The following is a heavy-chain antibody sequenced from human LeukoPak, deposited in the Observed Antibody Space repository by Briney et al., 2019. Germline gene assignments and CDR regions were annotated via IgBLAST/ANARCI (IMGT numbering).Heavy chain of an antibody. CDR1: GGSFSGYY. Sequence: SETLSLTCAVYGGSFSGYYWSWIRQPPGKGLEWIGEINHSGSTNYNPSLKSRVTISVDMSKNQFSLKLRSVTAADTAAYYCASHGKSDYYDSSGYMSHWFDPWGQGTLVTVSS. V-gene: IGHV4-34*01. CDR3: ASHGKSDYYDSSGYMSHWFDP. D-gene: IGHD3-22*01. J-gene: IGHJ5*02. CDR2: INHSGST.